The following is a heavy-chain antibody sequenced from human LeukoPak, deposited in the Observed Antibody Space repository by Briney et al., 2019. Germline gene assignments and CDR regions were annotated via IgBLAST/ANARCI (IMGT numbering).Heavy chain of an antibody. V-gene: IGHV3-30-3*01. J-gene: IGHJ4*02. D-gene: IGHD5-12*01. CDR3: ARDLHLVAEGPDY. Sequence: PGGSLRLSCAASGFTFSSYAMHWVRQAPGKGLEWVAVISYDGSNKYYADSVKGRFTISRDNSKNTLYLQMNSLRAEDTAVYYCARDLHLVAEGPDYWGQGTLVTVSS. CDR2: ISYDGSNK. CDR1: GFTFSSYA.